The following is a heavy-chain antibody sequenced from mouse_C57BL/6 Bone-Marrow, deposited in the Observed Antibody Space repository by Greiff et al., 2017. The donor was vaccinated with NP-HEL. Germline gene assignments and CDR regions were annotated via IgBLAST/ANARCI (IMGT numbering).Heavy chain of an antibody. CDR2: ISNGGGRT. D-gene: IGHD1-1*01. V-gene: IGHV5-12*01. CDR1: GFTFSDYY. J-gene: IGHJ1*03. CDR3: ARIPYLDGSSYWYFDV. Sequence: EVKLVESGGGLVQPGGSLKLSCAASGFTFSDYYMYWVRQTPEKRLEWVAYISNGGGRTYYPDTVKGRFTISRDNAKNTLYLQMSRLKSEDTAMYYFARIPYLDGSSYWYFDVWGTGTTVTVSS.